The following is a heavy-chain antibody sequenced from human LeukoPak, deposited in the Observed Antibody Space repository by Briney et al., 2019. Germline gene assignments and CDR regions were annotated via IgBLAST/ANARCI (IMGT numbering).Heavy chain of an antibody. J-gene: IGHJ4*02. V-gene: IGHV1-69*06. D-gene: IGHD5-18*01. Sequence: GASVKVSCKASGGTFSSYAISWVRQAPGQGLEWMGGIIPIFGTANYAQKFQGRVTITADKSTSTAYMELSSLRSEDTAVYYCARIQLWQPQKTDYWGQGTLVTVSS. CDR1: GGTFSSYA. CDR2: IIPIFGTA. CDR3: ARIQLWQPQKTDY.